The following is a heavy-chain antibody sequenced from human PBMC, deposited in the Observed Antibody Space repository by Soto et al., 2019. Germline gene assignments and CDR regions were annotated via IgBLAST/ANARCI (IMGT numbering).Heavy chain of an antibody. V-gene: IGHV3-30*04. CDR1: GFTFSSYA. D-gene: IGHD1-26*01. Sequence: GGSLRLSCAASGFTFSSYAMHWVRQAPGKGLEWVAVISYDGSNKYYADSVKGRFTISRDNSKNTLYLQMNSLRAEDTAVYYCARDFGQHSGYVDYWGQGTLVTVSS. J-gene: IGHJ4*02. CDR3: ARDFGQHSGYVDY. CDR2: ISYDGSNK.